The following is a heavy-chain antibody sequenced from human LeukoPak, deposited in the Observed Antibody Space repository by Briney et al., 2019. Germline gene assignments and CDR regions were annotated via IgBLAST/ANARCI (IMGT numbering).Heavy chain of an antibody. Sequence: PSETLSLTCAVSGGSISSGGYSWSWIRQPPGKGLEWIGYIYHSGSTYYNPSLKSRVTISVDRSKNQFSLKLSSVTAADTAVYYRAGVSGYDLRTYYFDYWGQGTLVTVSS. D-gene: IGHD5-12*01. CDR2: IYHSGST. J-gene: IGHJ4*02. CDR3: AGVSGYDLRTYYFDY. CDR1: GGSISSGGYS. V-gene: IGHV4-30-2*01.